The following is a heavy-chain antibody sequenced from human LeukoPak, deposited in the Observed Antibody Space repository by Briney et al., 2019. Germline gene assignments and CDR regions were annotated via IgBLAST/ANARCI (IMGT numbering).Heavy chain of an antibody. CDR2: IKEDGSEK. CDR3: AWERRNNFGYYFDY. Sequence: GGSLRLSCAASGFTFSSYWMIWVRQAPGKGLEWVANIKEDGSEKSYVDSVKGRFTISRDNAKNSLYLQMNSLRAEDTAVYYFAWERRNNFGYYFDYWGQGTLVTVSS. CDR1: GFTFSSYW. V-gene: IGHV3-7*04. J-gene: IGHJ4*02. D-gene: IGHD1/OR15-1a*01.